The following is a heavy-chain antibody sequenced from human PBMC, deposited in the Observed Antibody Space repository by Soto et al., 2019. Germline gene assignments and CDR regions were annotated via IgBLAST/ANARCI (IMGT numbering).Heavy chain of an antibody. Sequence: SETLSLTCTVSGGSISSYYWSWIRQPPGKGLEWIGYIYYSGSTYYNPSLKSRVTISVDTSKNQFSLKLSSVTAADTAVYYCARSPGRGISRRAMRNSDYWGQGTLVTVSS. J-gene: IGHJ4*02. CDR3: ARSPGRGISRRAMRNSDY. CDR1: GGSISSYY. CDR2: IYYSGST. D-gene: IGHD2-15*01. V-gene: IGHV4-59*06.